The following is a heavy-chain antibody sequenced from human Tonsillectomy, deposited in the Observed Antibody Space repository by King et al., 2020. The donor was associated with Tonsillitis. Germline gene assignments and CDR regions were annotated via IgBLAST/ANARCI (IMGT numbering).Heavy chain of an antibody. CDR1: GGSISSYY. CDR3: ARHPSIRGDDAWFDP. Sequence: QLQESGPGLVKPSETLSLTCTVSGGSISSYYWSWIRQPPGKGLEWIGYIYYSGSTNYNPSLKSRVTISVDTSKNQFSLKLSSVTAADTAVYYCARHPSIRGDDAWFDPWGQGTLVTVSS. J-gene: IGHJ5*02. D-gene: IGHD3-10*01. CDR2: IYYSGST. V-gene: IGHV4-59*08.